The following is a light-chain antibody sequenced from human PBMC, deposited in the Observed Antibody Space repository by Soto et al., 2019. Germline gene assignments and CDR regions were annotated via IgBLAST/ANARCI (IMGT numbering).Light chain of an antibody. J-gene: IGKJ1*01. Sequence: AIQMTQSPSSLSASVGDRVTITCRASQGIRDELGWYQQKPGKAPILLIHSASSLQSGVPSRFSGSGSGTDFTLTISSLQPEDFATYYCLQDYSYPRTFGQGTKVDIK. V-gene: IGKV1-6*01. CDR2: SAS. CDR1: QGIRDE. CDR3: LQDYSYPRT.